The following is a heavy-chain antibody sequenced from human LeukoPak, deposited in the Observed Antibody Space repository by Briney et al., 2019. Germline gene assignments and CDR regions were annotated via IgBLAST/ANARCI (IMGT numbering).Heavy chain of an antibody. CDR3: ARGGAARPDY. V-gene: IGHV3-21*01. Sequence: GGSLRLSCEASGFSFSVSGMNWVRQAPGKGLEWVAYISSSSTNINYADSVRGRFTISRDNARYSLYLHMDSLRVEDMAVYYCARGGAARPDYWGQGTLVTVSS. J-gene: IGHJ4*02. D-gene: IGHD6-6*01. CDR1: GFSFSVSG. CDR2: ISSSSTNI.